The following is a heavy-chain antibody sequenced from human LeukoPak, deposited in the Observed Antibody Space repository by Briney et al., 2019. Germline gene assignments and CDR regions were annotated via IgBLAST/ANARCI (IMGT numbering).Heavy chain of an antibody. CDR1: GGSFSGYY. V-gene: IGHV4-34*01. J-gene: IGHJ4*02. Sequence: SETLSLTCAVFGGSFSGYYWSWIRQPPGKGLEWIGEINHSGSTNYNPSLKSRVTISVDTYKNQFSMKLSSVTAADTAVYYCARSGYRYGLDYWGQGTLVTVSS. CDR3: ARSGYRYGLDY. CDR2: INHSGST. D-gene: IGHD5-18*01.